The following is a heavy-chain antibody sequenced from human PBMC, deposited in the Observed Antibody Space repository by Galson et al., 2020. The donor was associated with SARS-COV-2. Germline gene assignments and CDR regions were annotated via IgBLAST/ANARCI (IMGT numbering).Heavy chain of an antibody. J-gene: IGHJ4*02. Sequence: GGSLRLSCAASGFTFSSYALSCVCQAPGKGLQWVSPISGSGGSTYYADSVKGRFTISSDNSKNTLYLQMNSLRAEDTAVYYCAKDPYCDYSDYWGQGTLVTVSS. CDR3: AKDPYCDYSDY. CDR2: ISGSGGST. CDR1: GFTFSSYA. V-gene: IGHV3-23*01. D-gene: IGHD1-26*01.